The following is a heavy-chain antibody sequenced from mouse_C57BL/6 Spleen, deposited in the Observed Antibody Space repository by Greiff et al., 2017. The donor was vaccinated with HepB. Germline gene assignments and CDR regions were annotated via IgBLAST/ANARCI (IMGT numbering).Heavy chain of an antibody. Sequence: EVKLVESGGGLVKPGGSLKLSCAASGFTFSSYAMSWVRQTPEKRLEWVATISDGGSYTYYPDNVKGRFTISRDNAKNNPYLQISHLKSEDTAMYYCARDRGDGLAWFAYWGQGTLVTVSA. J-gene: IGHJ3*01. V-gene: IGHV5-4*01. CDR3: ARDRGDGLAWFAY. D-gene: IGHD2-3*01. CDR2: ISDGGSYT. CDR1: GFTFSSYA.